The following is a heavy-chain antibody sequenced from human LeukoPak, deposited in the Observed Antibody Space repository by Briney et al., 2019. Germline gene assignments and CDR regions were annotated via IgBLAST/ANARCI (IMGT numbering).Heavy chain of an antibody. CDR3: ARTYNNNAGYYLY. D-gene: IGHD3-22*01. Sequence: GGSLRLSCAASGLSASSTFMGWVRQTPGKGLEWVSSVFGGGGTRYADSVMGRFTIPRDNSKSTLYLQMNSLRAEDTAVYYCARTYNNNAGYYLYWGQGTLVTVSS. CDR2: VFGGGGT. J-gene: IGHJ4*02. V-gene: IGHV3-53*01. CDR1: GLSASSTF.